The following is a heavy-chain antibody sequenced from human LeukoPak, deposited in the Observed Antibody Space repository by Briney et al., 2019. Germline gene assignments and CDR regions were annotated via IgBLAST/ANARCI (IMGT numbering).Heavy chain of an antibody. CDR2: ISSSGSTI. Sequence: GGSLRLSCAASGFTFISYNMNWVRQAPGRGLEWVSYISSSGSTIDYTDSVKGRFTISRDNAKNSLFLQMNSLRAEDTAVYYCARDSSGWTNVWGQGTMVTVSS. CDR3: ARDSSGWTNV. J-gene: IGHJ3*01. V-gene: IGHV3-48*04. D-gene: IGHD6-19*01. CDR1: GFTFISYN.